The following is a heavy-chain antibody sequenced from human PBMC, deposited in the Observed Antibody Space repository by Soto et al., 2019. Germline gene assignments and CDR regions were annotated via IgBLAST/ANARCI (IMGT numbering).Heavy chain of an antibody. Sequence: GGSLRLSCAASGFTFSSYAMSWVRQAPGKGLEWVSAISGSGGSTYYADSVKGRFTISRDNSKNTLYLQMNSLRAEDTAVYYCATDTGGVTTVDAFDILGQGTMVTVSS. CDR1: GFTFSSYA. CDR3: ATDTGGVTTVDAFDI. J-gene: IGHJ3*02. V-gene: IGHV3-23*01. CDR2: ISGSGGST. D-gene: IGHD4-4*01.